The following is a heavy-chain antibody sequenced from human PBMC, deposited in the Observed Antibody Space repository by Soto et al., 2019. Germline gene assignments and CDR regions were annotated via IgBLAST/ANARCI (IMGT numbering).Heavy chain of an antibody. J-gene: IGHJ6*02. D-gene: IGHD6-6*01. Sequence: ASVKVSCKASGYTFTSSGISWVRQAPGQGREWMGWISAYNGNTNYAQKLQGRVTMTTDTSTSTDHMELRSLRSDDTDVYYCARGSIAARSYYYYGMDVWGQGTTVTVSS. CDR1: GYTFTSSG. CDR3: ARGSIAARSYYYYGMDV. V-gene: IGHV1-18*01. CDR2: ISAYNGNT.